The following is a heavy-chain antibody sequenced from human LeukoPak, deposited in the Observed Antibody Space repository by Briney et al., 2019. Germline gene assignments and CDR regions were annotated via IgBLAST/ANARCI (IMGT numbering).Heavy chain of an antibody. CDR1: GFTFSCYS. Sequence: GGSLRLSCAASGFTFSCYSMNWVRQAPGKGLEWVSSISSSSSYIYYADSVKGRFTISRDNAKNSLYLQMNSLRAEDTAVYYCARDKAVYGDYDEYAFDIWGQGTMVTVSS. D-gene: IGHD4-17*01. J-gene: IGHJ3*02. CDR2: ISSSSSYI. V-gene: IGHV3-21*01. CDR3: ARDKAVYGDYDEYAFDI.